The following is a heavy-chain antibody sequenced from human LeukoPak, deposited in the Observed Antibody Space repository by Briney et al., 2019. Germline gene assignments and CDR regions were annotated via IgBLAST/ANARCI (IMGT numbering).Heavy chain of an antibody. D-gene: IGHD3-22*01. Sequence: SETLSLTCTVSGGSISSYYWSWIRQPPGKGLEWIGYIYYSGSTNYNPSLKSRVTISIDTSKNHFSLKLSSVTAADTAVYYCARAKWLFSPFDYWGQGTLVTVSS. CDR2: IYYSGST. V-gene: IGHV4-59*01. CDR1: GGSISSYY. J-gene: IGHJ4*02. CDR3: ARAKWLFSPFDY.